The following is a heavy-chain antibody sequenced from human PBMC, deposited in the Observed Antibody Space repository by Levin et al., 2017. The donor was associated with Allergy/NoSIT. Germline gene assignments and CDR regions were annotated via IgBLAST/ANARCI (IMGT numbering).Heavy chain of an antibody. D-gene: IGHD5-12*01. CDR3: AGGYDYRWVY. CDR1: SASITTESHW. V-gene: IGHV4-4*02. CDR2: IHHSGST. J-gene: IGHJ4*02. Sequence: RSSETLSLTCVVSSASITTESHWWSWVRQPPGKDLEWIGEIHHSGSTNYNPSLKSRVTMSVDTSKNLFSLNVNSVTAADTAVYFCAGGYDYRWVYWGQGTLVTVSS.